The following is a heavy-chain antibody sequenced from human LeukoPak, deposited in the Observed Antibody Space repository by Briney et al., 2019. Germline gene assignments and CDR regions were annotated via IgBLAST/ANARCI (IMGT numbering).Heavy chain of an antibody. Sequence: GGSLRLSCAASGFTFSSYAMSWVRQAPGKGLEWGSAISGSGGSTYYADSVKGRFTISRDNSKNTLYLQMNSLRAEDTAVYYCAKTGNSYCSSTSCPWDMDVWGKGTTVTVYS. CDR2: ISGSGGST. J-gene: IGHJ6*03. D-gene: IGHD2-2*01. CDR3: AKTGNSYCSSTSCPWDMDV. CDR1: GFTFSSYA. V-gene: IGHV3-23*01.